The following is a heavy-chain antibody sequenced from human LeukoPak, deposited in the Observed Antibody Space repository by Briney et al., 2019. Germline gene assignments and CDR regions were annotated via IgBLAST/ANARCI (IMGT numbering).Heavy chain of an antibody. CDR3: ARKSFVGGVPAFDI. CDR2: ISYDGSNK. V-gene: IGHV3-30-3*01. CDR1: GFTFSSYA. D-gene: IGHD3-16*01. Sequence: TGGSLRLSCAASGFTFSSYAMHWVRRAPGKGLEWVAVISYDGSNKYYADSVKGRFTISRDNSKNTLYLQMNSLRAEDTAVYYCARKSFVGGVPAFDIWGQGTMVTVSS. J-gene: IGHJ3*02.